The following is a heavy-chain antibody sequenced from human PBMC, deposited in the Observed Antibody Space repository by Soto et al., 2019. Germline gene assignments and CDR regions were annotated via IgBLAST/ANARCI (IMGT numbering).Heavy chain of an antibody. D-gene: IGHD2-8*01. V-gene: IGHV1-18*01. Sequence: GASVKVSCKASGYTFTSYGISWVRQAPGQGLEWMGWISAYNGNTNYAQKLQGRVTMTTDTSTSTAYMELRSLRSDDTAVYYCARDPLPYCTNGVCYFDPWGQGTLVTSPQ. CDR2: ISAYNGNT. J-gene: IGHJ5*02. CDR1: GYTFTSYG. CDR3: ARDPLPYCTNGVCYFDP.